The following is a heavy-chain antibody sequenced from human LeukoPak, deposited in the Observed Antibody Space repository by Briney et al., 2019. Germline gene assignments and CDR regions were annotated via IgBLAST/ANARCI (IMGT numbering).Heavy chain of an antibody. J-gene: IGHJ2*01. D-gene: IGHD1-26*01. CDR1: GGSISSSSYY. CDR3: ARSYSGSYWPNYYWYFDL. CDR2: IYYSGST. V-gene: IGHV4-39*07. Sequence: SETLSLTCTVSGGSISSSSYYWGWIRQPSGKGLEWIGSIYYSGSTYYNPSLKSRVTISVDTSKNQFSLKLSSVTAADTAVYYCARSYSGSYWPNYYWYFDLWGRGTLVTVSS.